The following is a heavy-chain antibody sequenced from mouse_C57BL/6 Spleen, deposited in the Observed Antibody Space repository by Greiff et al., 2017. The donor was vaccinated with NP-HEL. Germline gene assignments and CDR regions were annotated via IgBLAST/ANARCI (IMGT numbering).Heavy chain of an antibody. CDR2: IDPSDSYT. D-gene: IGHD2-4*01. CDR3: GLYDYGGVDY. V-gene: IGHV1-69*01. CDR1: GYTFTSYW. J-gene: IGHJ2*01. Sequence: QVQLQQSGAELVMPGASVKLSCKASGYTFTSYWMHWVKQRPGQGLEWIGEIDPSDSYTNYNQKLKGKSTLTVDKSSSTAYMQLSSLTSEDSAVYYCGLYDYGGVDYWGQGTTLTVSS.